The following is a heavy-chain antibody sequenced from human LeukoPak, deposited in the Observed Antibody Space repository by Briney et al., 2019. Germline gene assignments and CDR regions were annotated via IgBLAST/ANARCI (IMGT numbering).Heavy chain of an antibody. V-gene: IGHV4-34*01. Sequence: SETLSLTCAVYGGSFSGYYWSWIRQPPGKGLEWIGEINHSGSTNYNPSPKSRVTISVDTSKNPFSLKLSSVTAADTAVYYCARSASYVPAATYWGQGTLVTVSS. J-gene: IGHJ4*02. CDR1: GGSFSGYY. D-gene: IGHD2-2*01. CDR2: INHSGST. CDR3: ARSASYVPAATY.